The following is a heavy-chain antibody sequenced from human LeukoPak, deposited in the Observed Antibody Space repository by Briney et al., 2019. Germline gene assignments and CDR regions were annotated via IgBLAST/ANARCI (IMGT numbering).Heavy chain of an antibody. J-gene: IGHJ6*02. CDR1: GGSISSGSYY. D-gene: IGHD3-3*01. CDR3: ARESQYPFWSGYYGMDV. CDR2: IYTSGST. V-gene: IGHV4-61*02. Sequence: PSQTLSLTCTVSGGSISSGSYYWSWIRQPAGKGLEWIGRIYTSGSTNYNPSLKSRVTISVDTSKNQFSLKLSSVTAADTAVYYCARESQYPFWSGYYGMDVWGQGTTVTVSS.